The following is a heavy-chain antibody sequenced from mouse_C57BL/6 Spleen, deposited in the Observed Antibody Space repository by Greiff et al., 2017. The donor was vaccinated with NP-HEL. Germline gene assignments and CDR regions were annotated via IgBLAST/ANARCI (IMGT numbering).Heavy chain of an antibody. D-gene: IGHD2-4*01. Sequence: VQLQQSGAELARPGASVKLSCKASGYTFTSYGISWVKQRTGQGLEWIGEIYPRSGNTYYNEKFKGKATLTADKSSSTAYMELRSLTSEDSAVYFCARGDDYDFYYYAMDYWGQGTSVTVSS. CDR3: ARGDDYDFYYYAMDY. J-gene: IGHJ4*01. V-gene: IGHV1-81*01. CDR1: GYTFTSYG. CDR2: IYPRSGNT.